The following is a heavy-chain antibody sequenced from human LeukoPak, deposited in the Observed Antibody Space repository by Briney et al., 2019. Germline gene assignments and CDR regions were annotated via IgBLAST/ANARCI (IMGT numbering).Heavy chain of an antibody. CDR2: IYYSGST. Sequence: SETLSLTCTVSGGSISSYYWSWIRQPPGKGLEWIGYIYYSGSTNYNPSLKSRVTISVDTSKNQFSLQLNSVTPEDTAVYYCARVRRGTRGYYFDYWGQGTLVTVSS. J-gene: IGHJ4*02. CDR3: ARVRRGTRGYYFDY. V-gene: IGHV4-59*12. CDR1: GGSISSYY. D-gene: IGHD3-10*01.